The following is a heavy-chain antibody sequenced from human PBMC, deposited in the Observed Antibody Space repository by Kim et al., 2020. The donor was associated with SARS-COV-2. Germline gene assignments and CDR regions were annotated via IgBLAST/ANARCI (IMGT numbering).Heavy chain of an antibody. V-gene: IGHV3-23*01. Sequence: GGSLRLSCAASGFTFSSCVMSWVRQAPGKGLEWVSAMSGTSSNTYYADSVKGRFTISRDNSKNTLYLQMNSLRAEDTAVYYCAKVSTAGTTRAAFDYWGQGTLVTVSS. CDR3: AKVSTAGTTRAAFDY. CDR2: MSGTSSNT. D-gene: IGHD1-1*01. CDR1: GFTFSSCV. J-gene: IGHJ4*02.